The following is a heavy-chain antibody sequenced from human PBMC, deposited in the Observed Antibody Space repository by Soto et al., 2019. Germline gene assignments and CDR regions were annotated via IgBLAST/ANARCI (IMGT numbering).Heavy chain of an antibody. CDR3: ARESVGTPSFKH. CDR2: ISAYNGNT. CDR1: GYTFTSYG. V-gene: IGHV1-18*01. Sequence: SVKVSCKASGYTFTSYGISWVGQAPGQGLEWMGWISAYNGNTNYAQKLQGRVTMTTDTSTSTAYMELRSLRSDDTAVYYCARESVGTPSFKHWGQGTLVTVSS. J-gene: IGHJ1*01.